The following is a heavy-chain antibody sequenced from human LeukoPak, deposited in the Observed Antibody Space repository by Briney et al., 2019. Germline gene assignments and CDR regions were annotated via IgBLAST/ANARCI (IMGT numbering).Heavy chain of an antibody. CDR1: GFTFSSYG. CDR2: IRYDGSNK. J-gene: IGHJ3*02. V-gene: IGHV3-30*02. Sequence: PGGSLRLSCAASGFTFSSYGMHWVRQAPGKGLEWVAFIRYDGSNKYYADSVKGRFTISRDNSKNTLYLQMNSLRAEDTAVYYCAKDRPSTPGYSSGAFDIWGQGTMVTVSS. D-gene: IGHD6-25*01. CDR3: AKDRPSTPGYSSGAFDI.